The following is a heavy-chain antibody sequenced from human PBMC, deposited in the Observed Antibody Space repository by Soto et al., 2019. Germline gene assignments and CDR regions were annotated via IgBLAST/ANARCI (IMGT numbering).Heavy chain of an antibody. Sequence: SVKVSCKASGGTFSSYAISWVRQAPGQGLEWMGGIIPIFGTANYAQKFQGRVTITADESTSTAYMELSSLRSEDTAMYYCARAEVPRDCWFDPWGQGTLVTVSS. J-gene: IGHJ5*02. V-gene: IGHV1-69*13. D-gene: IGHD2-15*01. CDR3: ARAEVPRDCWFDP. CDR1: GGTFSSYA. CDR2: IIPIFGTA.